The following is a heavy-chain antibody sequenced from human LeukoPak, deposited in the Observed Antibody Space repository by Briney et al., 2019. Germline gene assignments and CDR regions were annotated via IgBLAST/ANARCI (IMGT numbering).Heavy chain of an antibody. Sequence: GRSLRLSCAASGFTFDDYAMHWVRQAPGKGLEWVSGISWNSGSIGYADSVKGRFTISRDNAKNSLYLQMNSLRAEDMALYYCAKEEVPGYYMDVWGKGTTVTVSS. CDR3: AKEEVPGYYMDV. J-gene: IGHJ6*03. D-gene: IGHD2-2*01. CDR2: ISWNSGSI. CDR1: GFTFDDYA. V-gene: IGHV3-9*03.